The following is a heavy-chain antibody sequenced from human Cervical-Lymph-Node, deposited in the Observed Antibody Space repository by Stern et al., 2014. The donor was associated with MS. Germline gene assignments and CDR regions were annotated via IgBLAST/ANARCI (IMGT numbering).Heavy chain of an antibody. Sequence: VQLVESGAEGKNPGSSVKVSCKASGGTVSSHTISWVRQAPGQGLEWMGGIIPIFGTPNYALKFQGRVTITADKSTSTAYLELNSLRSDDSAVYYCAREVTMVGFDPWGQGTLVTVSS. J-gene: IGHJ5*02. CDR2: IIPIFGTP. V-gene: IGHV1-69*06. D-gene: IGHD3-10*02. CDR1: GGTVSSHT. CDR3: AREVTMVGFDP.